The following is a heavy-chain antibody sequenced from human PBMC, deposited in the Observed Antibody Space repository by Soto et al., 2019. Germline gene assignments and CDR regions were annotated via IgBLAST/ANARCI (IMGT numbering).Heavy chain of an antibody. V-gene: IGHV4-61*01. CDR2: VSYTGNT. CDR3: ARGDALNWFDP. Sequence: QLQLRESGPGLVKASETLSLTCTVSGGSVTSGTFYWTWVRQPPAKGLEWIGYVSYTGNTNYNPPLKSRVTISTDTSKNQFSLRLTSVTAADTAVYYCARGDALNWFDPWGQGTLVTVSS. CDR1: GGSVTSGTFY. J-gene: IGHJ5*02.